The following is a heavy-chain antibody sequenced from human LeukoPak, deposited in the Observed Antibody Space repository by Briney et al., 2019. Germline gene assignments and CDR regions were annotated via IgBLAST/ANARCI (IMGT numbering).Heavy chain of an antibody. CDR3: AKDLASGDQGEDAFDI. CDR2: ISGSGGST. D-gene: IGHD4-17*01. CDR1: GFTFSSYA. V-gene: IGHV3-23*01. Sequence: GGSLRLSCAASGFTFSSYAMSWERQPPGKGREWVSAISGSGGSTYYADSVKGRFTISRDNSKNTLYLQMNSLRAEDTAVYYCAKDLASGDQGEDAFDIWGQGTMVTVSS. J-gene: IGHJ3*02.